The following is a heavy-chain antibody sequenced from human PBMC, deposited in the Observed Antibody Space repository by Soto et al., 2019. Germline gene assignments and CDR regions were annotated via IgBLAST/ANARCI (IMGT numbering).Heavy chain of an antibody. V-gene: IGHV3-23*01. J-gene: IGHJ1*01. CDR3: AKGPEYDIMTGCEY. D-gene: IGHD3-9*01. CDR2: LIGGGSTT. CDR1: GFTFSLSA. Sequence: EVQLLESGGGFVQPGGSLRLSCAASGFTFSLSAMSWVRQAPGRGLDWVSSLIGGGSTTDYADSVKGRFTISRDNSKNTVHLQMNRLRAEDTAVYYCAKGPEYDIMTGCEYGGQGARVTVS.